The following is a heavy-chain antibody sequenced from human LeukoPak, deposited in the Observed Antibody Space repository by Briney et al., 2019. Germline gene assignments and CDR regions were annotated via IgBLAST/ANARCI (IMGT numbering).Heavy chain of an antibody. D-gene: IGHD6-6*01. Sequence: SETLSLTCTVSGGSVSSGSYYWNWIRQPAGKGLEWIGRIYTTGSTNYNPSLKSRVTISVDRSKNQFSLKLSSVTAADTAVYYCARVTRRSNSPEGFDYWGQGTLVSVSS. CDR2: IYTTGST. CDR1: GGSVSSGSYY. V-gene: IGHV4-61*02. J-gene: IGHJ4*02. CDR3: ARVTRRSNSPEGFDY.